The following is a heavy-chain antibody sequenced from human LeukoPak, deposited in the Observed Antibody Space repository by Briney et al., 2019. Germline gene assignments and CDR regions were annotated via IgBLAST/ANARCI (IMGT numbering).Heavy chain of an antibody. J-gene: IGHJ4*02. CDR2: IYYSGST. CDR3: ARTYAGYSSGHTLTLFDY. V-gene: IGHV4-59*01. CDR1: GGSISSYY. Sequence: SETLSLTCTVSGGSISSYYWGWIRQPPGKGLEWIGYIYYSGSTNYNPSLKSRVTISVDTSKNQFSLKLSSVTAADTAVYYCARTYAGYSSGHTLTLFDYWGQGTLVTVSS. D-gene: IGHD6-19*01.